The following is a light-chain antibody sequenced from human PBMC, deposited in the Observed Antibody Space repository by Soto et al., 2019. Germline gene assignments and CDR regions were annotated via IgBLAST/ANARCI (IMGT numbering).Light chain of an antibody. J-gene: IGKJ2*01. CDR2: DAS. CDR3: QQYDSHPYT. V-gene: IGKV1-5*01. CDR1: QSINHW. Sequence: DIQMTQSPSSLSASVGDRVTITCRASQSINHWLARYQQKPGKAPKFLIYDASTLRNGVPSRFSGRGSGTEFTLTISSLQPDDFATYYCQQYDSHPYTFGQGTKVEI.